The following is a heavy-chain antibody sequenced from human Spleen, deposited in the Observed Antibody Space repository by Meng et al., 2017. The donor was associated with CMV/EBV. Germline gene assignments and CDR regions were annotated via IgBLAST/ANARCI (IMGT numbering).Heavy chain of an antibody. Sequence: GESLKISCTASGFTFSRYRMSWVRQASGKGLVWVSRIANDGITTHYADSVRGRFTISRDIAKNSLFLQMNSLRAEDTAVYYCTRGRNSGYSSGWFDSWGQGTLVTVSS. V-gene: IGHV3-74*01. CDR1: GFTFSRYR. D-gene: IGHD6-19*01. J-gene: IGHJ5*01. CDR3: TRGRNSGYSSGWFDS. CDR2: IANDGITT.